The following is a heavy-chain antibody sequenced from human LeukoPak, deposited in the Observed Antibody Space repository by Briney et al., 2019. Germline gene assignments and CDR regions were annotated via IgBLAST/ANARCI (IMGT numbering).Heavy chain of an antibody. CDR2: ISSTGAYI. J-gene: IGHJ4*02. D-gene: IGHD6-25*01. CDR1: GFAFNTYT. V-gene: IGHV3-21*01. Sequence: GGSLRLSCAASGFAFNTYTMNWVRQTPGKGLEWVSSISSTGAYIYHADSMDGRFTVSRDNARNLLYLHMNNLRAEDSAMYFCARVSSNPYSRGYYHFDYWGQGTLVTVSS. CDR3: ARVSSNPYSRGYYHFDY.